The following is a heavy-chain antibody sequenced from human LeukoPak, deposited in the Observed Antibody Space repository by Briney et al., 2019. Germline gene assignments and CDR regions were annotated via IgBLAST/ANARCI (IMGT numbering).Heavy chain of an antibody. CDR1: GGSFSGYY. CDR2: VNHSGST. CDR3: ARQTTVVTPSYYYYGMDV. Sequence: SETLSLTCAVYGGSFSGYYWSWIRQPPGKGLEWIGEVNHSGSTNCNPSLKSRVTISVDTSKNQFSLKLSSVTAADTAVYYCARQTTVVTPSYYYYGMDVWGQGTTVTVSS. J-gene: IGHJ6*02. V-gene: IGHV4-34*01. D-gene: IGHD4-23*01.